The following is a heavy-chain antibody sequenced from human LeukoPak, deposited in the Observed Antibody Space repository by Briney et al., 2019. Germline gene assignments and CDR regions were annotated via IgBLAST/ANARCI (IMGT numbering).Heavy chain of an antibody. CDR2: IYSGGST. CDR1: GFTVSSNY. J-gene: IGHJ6*03. V-gene: IGHV3-66*01. D-gene: IGHD6-13*01. Sequence: GGSLRLSCAASGFTVSSNYMTWVRQAPGKGLEWVSVIYSGGSTYYADSVKGRFTISRDNAKNTLYLQMNSLRAEDTAVYYCARDPAAAGYYYYYYYMDVWGKGTTVTVSS. CDR3: ARDPAAAGYYYYYYYMDV.